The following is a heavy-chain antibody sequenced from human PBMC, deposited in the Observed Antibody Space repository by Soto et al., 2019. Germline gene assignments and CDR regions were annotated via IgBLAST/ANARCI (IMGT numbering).Heavy chain of an antibody. CDR2: ISGSDSRT. J-gene: IGHJ3*02. D-gene: IGHD1-26*01. CDR1: GFTFISYA. V-gene: IGHV3-23*01. CDR3: AKVGSHSGSHYDAFDI. Sequence: EVQLLESGGGLVQPGGSLRLSCAASGFTFISYAMNWVRQAPGEGLEWVSAISGSDSRTYYADSVKGRFTISRDNSKNTLYLQLNSLRAEDTAVYYCAKVGSHSGSHYDAFDIWGQGTMVTVSS.